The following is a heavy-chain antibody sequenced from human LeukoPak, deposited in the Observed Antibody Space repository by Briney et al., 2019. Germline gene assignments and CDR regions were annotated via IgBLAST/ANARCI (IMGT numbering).Heavy chain of an antibody. CDR3: AKLGLDTAMATKVLDY. V-gene: IGHV3-9*01. Sequence: GRSLRLSCAASGFTFDDYAMHWVRQVPGKGLEWVSGISWNSGSIGYADSVKGRFTISRDNSKNTLYLQMNSLRAEDTAVYYCAKLGLDTAMATKVLDYWGQGTLVTVSS. CDR2: ISWNSGSI. D-gene: IGHD5-18*01. CDR1: GFTFDDYA. J-gene: IGHJ4*02.